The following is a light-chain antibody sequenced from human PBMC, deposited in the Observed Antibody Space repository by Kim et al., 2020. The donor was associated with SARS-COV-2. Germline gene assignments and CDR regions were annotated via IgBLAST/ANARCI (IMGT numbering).Light chain of an antibody. CDR1: SSDVGGYNY. Sequence: GQSLTISCTGTSSDVGGYNYVSWYQQHPGKAPKLMIYDVSNRPSGVSNRFSGSKSGNTPSLTISGLQAEDEADYYCSSYTSSSTLVFGGGTQLTVL. J-gene: IGLJ2*01. CDR3: SSYTSSSTLV. CDR2: DVS. V-gene: IGLV2-14*03.